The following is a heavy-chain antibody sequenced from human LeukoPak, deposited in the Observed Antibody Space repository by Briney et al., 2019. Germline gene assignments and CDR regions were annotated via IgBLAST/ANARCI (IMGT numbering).Heavy chain of an antibody. CDR1: GFTFSSYS. CDR2: ISGDGTNI. CDR3: ARERVTPFMDY. J-gene: IGHJ4*02. Sequence: PGGSLRLSCAASGFTFSSYSMNWVRQAPGKGLEWISYISGDGTNIYCAHSVWGRFTISRDSAKNSLYLQMNSLMAEDTAAYYCARERVTPFMDYWGQGTLVTVSS. V-gene: IGHV3-48*01. D-gene: IGHD2-21*02.